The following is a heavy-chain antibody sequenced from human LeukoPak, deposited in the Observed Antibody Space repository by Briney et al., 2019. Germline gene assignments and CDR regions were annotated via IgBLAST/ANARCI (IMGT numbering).Heavy chain of an antibody. CDR3: TTTGGNEGLADY. Sequence: GGSLRLSCAASGFTFSKSWRGWVRQAPGKGLEWVGRIKSNTDGGTTDYAGPVTGRVTISRDDSKNTLYIQMNSLTTEDTAVYYCTTTGGNEGLADYWGQGTLVTVSS. CDR2: IKSNTDGGTT. J-gene: IGHJ4*02. CDR1: GFTFSKSW. V-gene: IGHV3-15*01. D-gene: IGHD4-23*01.